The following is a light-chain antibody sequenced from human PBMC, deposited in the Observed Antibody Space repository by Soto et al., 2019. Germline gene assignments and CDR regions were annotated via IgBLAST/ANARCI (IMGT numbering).Light chain of an antibody. Sequence: QSALTQPASVSGSPGQSITISCTGTSSDVGGYNYVSWYQQYPGKAPKLVISDVSKRPSGVSHRFSGSRSGNTASLTISGLQAEDEADYYCSSYTGRSTYVFGAGTKLTVL. CDR2: DVS. CDR3: SSYTGRSTYV. CDR1: SSDVGGYNY. V-gene: IGLV2-14*01. J-gene: IGLJ2*01.